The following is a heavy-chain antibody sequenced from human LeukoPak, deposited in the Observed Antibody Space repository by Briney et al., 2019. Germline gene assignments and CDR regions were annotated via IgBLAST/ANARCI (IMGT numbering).Heavy chain of an antibody. J-gene: IGHJ4*02. CDR2: IYYSGST. Sequence: LETLSLTCTVSGGSVSSGSYYWSWVRQPPGKGLEWIGYIYYSGSTNYNPSLKSRVTISVDTSKNQFSLKLSSVTAADTAVYYCARGAIAVRTSFDYWGQGTLVTVSS. CDR3: ARGAIAVRTSFDY. V-gene: IGHV4-61*01. D-gene: IGHD6-19*01. CDR1: GGSVSSGSYY.